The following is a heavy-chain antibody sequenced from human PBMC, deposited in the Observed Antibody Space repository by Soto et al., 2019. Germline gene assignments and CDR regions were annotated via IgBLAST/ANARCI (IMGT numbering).Heavy chain of an antibody. J-gene: IGHJ3*02. CDR2: INHSGST. V-gene: IGHV4-34*01. D-gene: IGHD3-22*01. CDR3: ARCHPSIVASTGAFDI. CDR1: GGSFSGYY. Sequence: SETLSLTCAVYGGSFSGYYWSWIRQPPGKGLEWIGEINHSGSTNYNPSLKSRVTISVDTSKNQFSLKLSSVTAADTAVYYCARCHPSIVASTGAFDILGPGPLGTLSS.